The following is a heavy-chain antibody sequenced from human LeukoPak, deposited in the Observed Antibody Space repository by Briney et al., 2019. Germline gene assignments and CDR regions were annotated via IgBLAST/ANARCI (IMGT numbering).Heavy chain of an antibody. V-gene: IGHV1-69*01. CDR3: ARETYYYDSSGYYLDY. D-gene: IGHD3-22*01. J-gene: IGHJ4*02. CDR1: XXXXXXYX. Sequence: VXVSCKAPXXXXXXYXXSWXXXAXGQXXXXXXXXIPIFGTANYAQKFQGRVTITADESTSTAYMELSSLRSEDTAVYYCARETYYYDSSGYYLDYWGQGTLVTVSS. CDR2: XIPIFGTA.